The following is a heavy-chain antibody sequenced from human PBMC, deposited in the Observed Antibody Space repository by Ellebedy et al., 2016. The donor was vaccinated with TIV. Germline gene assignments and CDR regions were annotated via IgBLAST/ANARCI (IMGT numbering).Heavy chain of an antibody. J-gene: IGHJ4*02. CDR2: VNPSGGST. CDR1: GYTFTTYY. Sequence: AASVKVSSKASGYTFTTYYIHWMRQAPGQGLEWMGIVNPSGGSTSYAQKFQGRVTITADESTSTTYMELSSLRSADTAVYYCARDFYGYGSFGSWGQGTLVTVSS. D-gene: IGHD3-10*01. CDR3: ARDFYGYGSFGS. V-gene: IGHV1-46*01.